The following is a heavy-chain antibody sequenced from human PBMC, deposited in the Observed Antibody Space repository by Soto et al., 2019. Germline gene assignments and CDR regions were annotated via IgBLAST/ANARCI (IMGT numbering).Heavy chain of an antibody. V-gene: IGHV4-39*01. J-gene: IGHJ6*02. CDR3: ARHFHCSGGSCYRGYYYCMDV. CDR1: GGSISSSSYY. D-gene: IGHD2-15*01. Sequence: SETLSLTCTVSGGSISSSSYYWGWIRQPPGKGLEWIGSIYYSGSTYYNPSLKSRVTISVDTSKNQFSLKLSSVTAADTAVYYCARHFHCSGGSCYRGYYYCMDVWGQGTTVTGSS. CDR2: IYYSGST.